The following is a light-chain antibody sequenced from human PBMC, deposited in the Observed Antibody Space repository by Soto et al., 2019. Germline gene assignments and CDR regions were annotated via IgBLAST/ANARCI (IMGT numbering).Light chain of an antibody. CDR1: SSDVGGYNY. CDR2: DVS. Sequence: QSVLTQPRSVSGSPGQSVTISCTGTSSDVGGYNYVSWYQQHPGKAPKLMIYDVSKRPSGVPDRFSGSKSGSTASLTISGLQAEDEADYYCCSYAGSYTLWVFGGGTKLTVL. J-gene: IGLJ3*02. CDR3: CSYAGSYTLWV. V-gene: IGLV2-11*01.